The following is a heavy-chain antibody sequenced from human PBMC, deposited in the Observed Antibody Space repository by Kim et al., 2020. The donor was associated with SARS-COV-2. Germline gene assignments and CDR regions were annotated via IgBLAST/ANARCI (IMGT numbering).Heavy chain of an antibody. D-gene: IGHD5-12*01. CDR1: GFTFSNYA. Sequence: ASGFTFSNYAMRWVRQAPGKGLEWVSVIYSGAGTTHYADSVKGRFTTSRDISKSTLYLQMNSLRAEDTAVYYCARDSAYYYFDYWGLGTLAT. CDR2: IYSGAGTT. CDR3: ARDSAYYYFDY. V-gene: IGHV3-23*03. J-gene: IGHJ4*02.